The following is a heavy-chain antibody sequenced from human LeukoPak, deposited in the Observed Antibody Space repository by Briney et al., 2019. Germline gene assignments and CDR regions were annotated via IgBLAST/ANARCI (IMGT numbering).Heavy chain of an antibody. CDR1: GGSFSGYY. CDR2: INHSGSN. CDR3: ARGGSSIAAPYYFDY. D-gene: IGHD6-6*01. Sequence: SETLSLTCAVYGGSFSGYYWSWIRQPPGKGLEWIGEINHSGSNNYNPSLKSRVTISVDTSKNQFSLKLSSVTAADTAVYYCARGGSSIAAPYYFDYWGQGTLVTVSS. J-gene: IGHJ4*02. V-gene: IGHV4-34*01.